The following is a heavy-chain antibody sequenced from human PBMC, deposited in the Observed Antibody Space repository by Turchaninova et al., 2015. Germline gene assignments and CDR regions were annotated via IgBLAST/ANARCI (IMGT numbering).Heavy chain of an antibody. Sequence: QVQLVESGGGVVQPGRFLSLSCAASGFTFSSYGMPWVRQAPGKGLGWVTLISYLRSTKYDENSVNGRFNIPNNNSKNTLYIQMNSLRPEDTAVYYCAKDRNYGLDCDYWGQGTLVTVSS. V-gene: IGHV3-30*18. CDR2: ISYLRSTK. D-gene: IGHD4-11*01. CDR1: GFTFSSYG. J-gene: IGHJ4*02. CDR3: AKDRNYGLDCDY.